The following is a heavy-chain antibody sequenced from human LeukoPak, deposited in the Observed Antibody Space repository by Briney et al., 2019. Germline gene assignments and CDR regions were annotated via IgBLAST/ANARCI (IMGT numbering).Heavy chain of an antibody. CDR2: ISGSGDNT. CDR3: AKMKGHPLPKYYMDV. D-gene: IGHD1-26*01. CDR1: GFTFSGFA. V-gene: IGHV3-23*01. Sequence: KAAGPLRLSCAASGFTFSGFAMSWVRRTPGKGLGWVSCISGSGDNTLYADSVKGRFTISRDNSKNTLYLEMNSLRAEDTAIYYCAKMKGHPLPKYYMDVWGQGTTVTVSS. J-gene: IGHJ6*01.